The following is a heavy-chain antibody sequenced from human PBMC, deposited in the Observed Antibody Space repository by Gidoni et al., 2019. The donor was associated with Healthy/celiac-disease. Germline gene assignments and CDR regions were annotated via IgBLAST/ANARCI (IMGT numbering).Heavy chain of an antibody. V-gene: IGHV3-30*18. CDR3: AKDRFSWGELSLSFDY. CDR2: ISYDGSNK. J-gene: IGHJ4*02. CDR1: GFTFISYG. D-gene: IGHD3-16*02. Sequence: QVPLVVSGGGVVQPWRSLRLSCSASGFTFISYGMHWVRQAPGKGLEWVAVISYDGSNKYYADSVKGRFTISRDNSKNTLYLQMNSLRAEDTAVYYCAKDRFSWGELSLSFDYWGQGTLVTVSS.